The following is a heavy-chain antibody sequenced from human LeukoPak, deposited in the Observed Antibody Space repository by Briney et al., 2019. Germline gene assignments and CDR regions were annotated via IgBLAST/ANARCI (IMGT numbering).Heavy chain of an antibody. J-gene: IGHJ4*02. CDR1: GFTFSSYA. CDR2: ISSNGGST. D-gene: IGHD3-9*01. Sequence: GGSLRLSCSASGFTFSSYAMHWVRQAPGKGLEYVSAISSNGGSTYYADSVKGRFTISRDNAKNSLYLQMNSLRAEDTAVYYCARETAEGYFDWCWGQGTLVTVSS. V-gene: IGHV3-64*04. CDR3: ARETAEGYFDWC.